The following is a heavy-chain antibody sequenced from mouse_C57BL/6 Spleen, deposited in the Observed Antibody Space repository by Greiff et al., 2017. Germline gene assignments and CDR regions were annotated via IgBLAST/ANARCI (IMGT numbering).Heavy chain of an antibody. Sequence: VQLQQSGPGLVKPSQSLSLTCSVTGYSITSGYYWNWIRQFPGNKLEWMGYISYDGSNNYNPSLKNRISITRDTSKNQFFLKLNSVTTEDTATYYCARDGYYSYFDYWGQGTTLTVSS. CDR1: GYSITSGYY. V-gene: IGHV3-6*01. D-gene: IGHD2-3*01. CDR2: ISYDGSN. CDR3: ARDGYYSYFDY. J-gene: IGHJ2*01.